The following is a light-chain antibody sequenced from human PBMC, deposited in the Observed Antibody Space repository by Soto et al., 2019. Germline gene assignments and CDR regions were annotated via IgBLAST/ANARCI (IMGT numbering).Light chain of an antibody. J-gene: IGLJ2*01. V-gene: IGLV2-14*01. CDR2: AVS. CDR3: SSYASSSSPYVV. Sequence: QSVLTPPASVSGSPGQSITISCTGTSSDVGGYNYVSWYQQHPGMAPKLMIYAVSNRPSGVSNRFSGSKSGNTASLTISGLQAEDEAHYYCSSYASSSSPYVVFGGGTKLTVL. CDR1: SSDVGGYNY.